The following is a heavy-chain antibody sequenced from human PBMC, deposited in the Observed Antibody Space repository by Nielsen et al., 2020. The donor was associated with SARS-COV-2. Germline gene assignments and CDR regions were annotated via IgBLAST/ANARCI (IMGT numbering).Heavy chain of an antibody. V-gene: IGHV1-69*13. CDR2: IIPLFRTA. J-gene: IGHJ6*03. CDR1: GGTFSRYA. D-gene: IGHD6-25*01. Sequence: SVKVSCKASGGTFSRYAISWVRQAPGQGLEWMGGIIPLFRTANYAQKFQGRVTITADEFTTTAYMELSSLRSEDTAVYYCARGAEDDYYYYMDVWGKGTTVTVSS. CDR3: ARGAEDDYYYYMDV.